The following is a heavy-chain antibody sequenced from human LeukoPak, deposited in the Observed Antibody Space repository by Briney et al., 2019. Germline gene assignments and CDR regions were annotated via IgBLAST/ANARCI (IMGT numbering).Heavy chain of an antibody. CDR3: ARGCSGGSCYPFDY. V-gene: IGHV1-2*02. J-gene: IGHJ4*02. CDR2: INPNSGGT. D-gene: IGHD2-15*01. Sequence: GASVKVSCKASGYTFTGYYMHWVRQAPGQGLEWMGWINPNSGGTNYAQKFQGRVTMTRDTSISTAYMELSRLRSDDTAVYYCARGCSGGSCYPFDYWGQGTLVTVSS. CDR1: GYTFTGYY.